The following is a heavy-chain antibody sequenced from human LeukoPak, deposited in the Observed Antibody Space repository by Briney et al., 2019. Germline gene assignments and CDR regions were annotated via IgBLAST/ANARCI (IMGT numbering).Heavy chain of an antibody. J-gene: IGHJ4*02. CDR1: GLTLAGIY. Sequence: GGSLRLSCATSGLTLAGIYMSWVRQAPGKGPEWVSVIFSGGSTYYTDSVKGRFSISRDDSWNTVYLQMNSLRVEDTAVYYCAKGTRHTTTWLCDFWGQGTLVAVSS. V-gene: IGHV3-53*01. D-gene: IGHD2/OR15-2a*01. CDR2: IFSGGST. CDR3: AKGTRHTTTWLCDF.